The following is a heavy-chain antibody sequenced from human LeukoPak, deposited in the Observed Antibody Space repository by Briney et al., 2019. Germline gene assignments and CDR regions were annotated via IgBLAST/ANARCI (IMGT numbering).Heavy chain of an antibody. D-gene: IGHD1-26*01. CDR2: IYHSGST. CDR1: GGSISSGGYY. J-gene: IGHJ4*02. CDR3: ARVVVGATTYDY. V-gene: IGHV4-30-2*01. Sequence: SETLSLTCTVSGGSISSGGYYWSWIRQPPGKGLEWIGYIYHSGSTYYNPSLKSRVTISVDRSKNQFSLKLSSVTAADTAVYYRARVVVGATTYDYWGQGTLVTVSS.